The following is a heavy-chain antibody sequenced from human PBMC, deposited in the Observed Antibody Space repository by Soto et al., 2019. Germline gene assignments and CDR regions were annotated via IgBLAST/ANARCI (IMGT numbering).Heavy chain of an antibody. Sequence: GGSLRLSWAASGGTLSPNYLILGRQAPGKGLEWVSVIFGGGDTYYADSVKGRFTIFRDNSKNTLFLQMNSLRAEDTAVYYCARALYSSGCLAYRGQGTLVTVSS. CDR3: ARALYSSGCLAY. D-gene: IGHD6-19*01. J-gene: IGHJ4*02. CDR2: IFGGGDT. CDR1: GGTLSPNY. V-gene: IGHV3-66*01.